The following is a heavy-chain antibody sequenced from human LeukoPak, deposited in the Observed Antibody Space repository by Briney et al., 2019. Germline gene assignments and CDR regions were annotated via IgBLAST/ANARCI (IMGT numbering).Heavy chain of an antibody. V-gene: IGHV4-61*02. Sequence: SQTLFLTCTVSRGSISSGSYYWSSIRQPAGKGLEWIGRIYTSVSTNYNRSLKSRVAISVDASKNQFSLKLSSVTAADTAVYYCARAPFRGSSGFYYYYYMDVWGKGTTVTVSS. CDR1: RGSISSGSYY. D-gene: IGHD6-6*01. CDR2: IYTSVST. J-gene: IGHJ6*03. CDR3: ARAPFRGSSGFYYYYYMDV.